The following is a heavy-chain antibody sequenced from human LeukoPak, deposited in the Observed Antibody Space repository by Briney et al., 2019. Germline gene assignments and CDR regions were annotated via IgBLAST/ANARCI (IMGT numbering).Heavy chain of an antibody. CDR2: ISYHGSNK. J-gene: IGHJ4*02. CDR3: AGGQFRFSSYDSSGFDY. CDR1: GFTFSSYA. Sequence: GGSLRLSCAASGFTFSSYAMHWVRQAPGKGLEWVAVISYHGSNKYYADSVRGRFTISRDNSKNTLYLQMNSLRAEDTAVYYCAGGQFRFSSYDSSGFDYWGQGTLVTVSS. D-gene: IGHD3-22*01. V-gene: IGHV3-30*04.